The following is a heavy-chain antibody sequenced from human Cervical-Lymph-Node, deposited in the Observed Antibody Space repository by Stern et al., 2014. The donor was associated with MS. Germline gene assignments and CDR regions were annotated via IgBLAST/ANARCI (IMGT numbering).Heavy chain of an antibody. J-gene: IGHJ4*02. CDR1: GYTFTSYY. CDR3: ARDLYGDYGY. V-gene: IGHV1-46*01. CDR2: INPRGGST. D-gene: IGHD4-17*01. Sequence: VQLLESGAEVKKPGASVKVSCKASGYTFTSYYMHRVRQAPGQGLEWMGIINPRGGSTSYAQKVQGRVTMTRDTSTSTVYMELSSLRSEDTAVYYCARDLYGDYGYWGQGTLVTVSS.